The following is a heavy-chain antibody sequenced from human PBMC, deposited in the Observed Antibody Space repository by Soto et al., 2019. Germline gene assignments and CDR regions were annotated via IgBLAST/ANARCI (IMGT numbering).Heavy chain of an antibody. CDR3: ARGRTKSSSLSQNYYYYYMDV. CDR2: INHSGST. Sequence: QVQLQQWGAGLLKPSETLSLTCAVYGGSFSGYYWSWIRQPPGKGLEWIGEINHSGSTNYNPSLKSRVTLSVDTSKNQFSLKLSSVTAADTAVYYCARGRTKSSSLSQNYYYYYMDVWGKGTTVTVSS. CDR1: GGSFSGYY. J-gene: IGHJ6*03. D-gene: IGHD6-6*01. V-gene: IGHV4-34*01.